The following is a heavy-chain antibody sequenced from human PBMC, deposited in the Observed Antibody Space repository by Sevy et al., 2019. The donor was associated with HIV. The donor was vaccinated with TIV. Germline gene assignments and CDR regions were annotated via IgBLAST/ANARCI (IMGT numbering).Heavy chain of an antibody. J-gene: IGHJ4*02. CDR3: ATTKDYYESSGSPFDY. CDR2: FDPEDGET. Sequence: ASVKVSWKVSGKTLSQLSMHWVRQAPGKGLEWLGTFDPEDGETRYAQKLQGRVTMTEDTSTDTAYMELRSLRSEDTALYYCATTKDYYESSGSPFDYWGQGTLVTVSS. D-gene: IGHD3-22*01. CDR1: GKTLSQLS. V-gene: IGHV1-24*01.